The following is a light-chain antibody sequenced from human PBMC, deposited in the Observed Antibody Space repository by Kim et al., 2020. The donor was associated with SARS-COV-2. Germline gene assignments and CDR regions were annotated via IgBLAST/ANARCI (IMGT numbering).Light chain of an antibody. CDR2: DVG. CDR1: GGDVGAYNY. Sequence: GQSITSSCTGTGGDVGAYNYVSWYQQHPGKAPKLMIFDVGNRPSGISNRFSGAKSGNTASLTISGLQAEDEADYYCTSYTTTTTVVFGGGTKLTVL. CDR3: TSYTTTTTVV. J-gene: IGLJ3*02. V-gene: IGLV2-14*03.